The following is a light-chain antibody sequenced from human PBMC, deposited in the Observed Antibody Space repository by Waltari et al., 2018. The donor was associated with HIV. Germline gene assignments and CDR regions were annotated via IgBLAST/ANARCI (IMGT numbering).Light chain of an antibody. CDR1: SSNIGNNY. CDR3: GTWGSSLSAGWV. CDR2: DNN. V-gene: IGLV1-51*01. J-gene: IGLJ3*02. Sequence: QSVLTQPPSVSAAPGQKVTISCSGSSSNIGNNYVSWSQQLPGTAPKLLIYDNNKRPPGIPDRFAGSKSGTSATLGITGLQTGDEADYDCGTWGSSLSAGWVFGGGTKLTVL.